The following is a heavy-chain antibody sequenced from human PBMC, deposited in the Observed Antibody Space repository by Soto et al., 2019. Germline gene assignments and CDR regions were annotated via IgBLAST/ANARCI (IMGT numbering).Heavy chain of an antibody. J-gene: IGHJ6*02. D-gene: IGHD1-26*01. CDR1: GYTFTSYG. CDR3: ARGGGATPRTSADP. V-gene: IGHV1-18*01. CDR2: ISAYNGNT. Sequence: QDQLVQSGGEVERPGASLKVSCKASGYTFTSYGIYWVRQAPGQGLEWMGWISAYNGNTNYGQKFQGRVTMTTDTSRSIAYMELRSLRFDDTAVYYWARGGGATPRTSADPWGQGTTVTVSS.